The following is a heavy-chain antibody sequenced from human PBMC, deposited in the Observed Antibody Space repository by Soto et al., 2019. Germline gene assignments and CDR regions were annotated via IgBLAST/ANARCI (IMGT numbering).Heavy chain of an antibody. Sequence: EVQLVESGGGLVQPGGSLRVSCAASGFTFGSYWMNWVRQAPGKGLVLVSRIDSDGSSTTYADSVKGRFTTSRDNAKNTLYLQMNSLRVEDTAVYYCARGRPYGMDVWGQATTVTVSS. CDR2: IDSDGSST. CDR1: GFTFGSYW. J-gene: IGHJ6*02. CDR3: ARGRPYGMDV. V-gene: IGHV3-74*01.